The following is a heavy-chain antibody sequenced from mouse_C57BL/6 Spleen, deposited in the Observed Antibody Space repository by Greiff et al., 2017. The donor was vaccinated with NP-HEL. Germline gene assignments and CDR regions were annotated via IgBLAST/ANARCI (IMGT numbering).Heavy chain of an antibody. J-gene: IGHJ4*01. CDR2: IDPNSGGT. CDR1: GYTFTSYW. D-gene: IGHD1-1*01. Sequence: QVQLQQPGAELVKPGASVKLSCKASGYTFTSYWMHWVKQRPGRGLEWIGRIDPNSGGTKYNEKFKSKATLTVDKPSSTAYMQLSSLTSEDSAVYYCARPVYGSRGGLYYAMDYWGQGTSVTVSS. V-gene: IGHV1-72*01. CDR3: ARPVYGSRGGLYYAMDY.